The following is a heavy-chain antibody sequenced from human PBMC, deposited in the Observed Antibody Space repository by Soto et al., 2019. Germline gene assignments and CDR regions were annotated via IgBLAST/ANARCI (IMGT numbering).Heavy chain of an antibody. CDR1: GYTFTSYY. CDR2: INPSGGST. D-gene: IGHD5-18*01. Sequence: QVQLVQSGAEVKKPGASVKVSCKASGYTFTSYYMHWVRQAPGQGLEWMGIINPSGGSTSYAQKYQGGVTMTRDTPTSTVYMELSSLRSEDTAVYYCARVRHIQLWLRRDYYGMDVWGQGTTVTVSS. J-gene: IGHJ6*02. V-gene: IGHV1-46*03. CDR3: ARVRHIQLWLRRDYYGMDV.